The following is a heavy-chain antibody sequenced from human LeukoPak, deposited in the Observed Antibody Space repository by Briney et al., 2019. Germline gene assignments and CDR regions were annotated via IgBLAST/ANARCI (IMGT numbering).Heavy chain of an antibody. J-gene: IGHJ5*02. CDR3: AHSVGFGEFLPYNWFDP. V-gene: IGHV2-5*01. CDR1: GFSLSTSGVG. CDR2: IYWNDDN. D-gene: IGHD3-10*01. Sequence: SGPTLVNPTQTLTLTCTFSGFSLSTSGVGVAWIRQPPGKALEWLALIYWNDDNRYSPSLKSRLTITRDTSKNQVVLTMTNMDPVDTATYYCAHSVGFGEFLPYNWFDPWGQGILVTVSS.